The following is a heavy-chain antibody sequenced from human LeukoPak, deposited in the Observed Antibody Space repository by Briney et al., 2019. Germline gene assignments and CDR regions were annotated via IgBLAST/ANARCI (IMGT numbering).Heavy chain of an antibody. CDR3: ARVIEQQLVWAYYGMDV. Sequence: ASVTVSFKASGYTFTGYYMHWVRQAPGQGLEWMGWINPNSGGTNYAQKFQGRVTMTRDTSISTAYMELSRLRSDDTAVYYCARVIEQQLVWAYYGMDVWGQGTTVTVSS. J-gene: IGHJ6*02. V-gene: IGHV1-2*02. D-gene: IGHD6-13*01. CDR2: INPNSGGT. CDR1: GYTFTGYY.